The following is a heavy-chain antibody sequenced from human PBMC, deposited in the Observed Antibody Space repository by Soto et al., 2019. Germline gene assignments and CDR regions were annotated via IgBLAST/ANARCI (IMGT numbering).Heavy chain of an antibody. CDR2: IYYSGST. CDR1: GGSISSSSYY. CDR3: ARRHYYGGAIYYYGMDV. V-gene: IGHV4-39*01. J-gene: IGHJ6*02. Sequence: QLQLQESGPGLVKPSETLSLTCTVSGGSISSSSYYWGWIRQPPGKGLEWIGSIYYSGSTYYNPSLKSRVTISVDTSKNQFSLKLRSVTAADTAVYYCARRHYYGGAIYYYGMDVWGQGTTVTVSS. D-gene: IGHD4-17*01.